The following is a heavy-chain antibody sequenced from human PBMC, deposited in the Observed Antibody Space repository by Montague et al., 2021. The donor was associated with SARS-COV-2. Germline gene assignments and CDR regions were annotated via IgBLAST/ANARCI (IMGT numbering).Heavy chain of an antibody. CDR1: GGSISSYY. V-gene: IGHV4-59*08. CDR2: IYDSGST. D-gene: IGHD3-3*01. CDR3: ARHFPDTFFGVVIPPGGMDF. Sequence: SETLSLTCTVSGGSISSYYWSWIRQPPGKGLEWIGYIYDSGSTNYNPSLTSRVTISVDTSKNQFSLKLSSVSAADTAVYYCARHFPDTFFGVVIPPGGMDFWGQGTTVTVSS. J-gene: IGHJ6*02.